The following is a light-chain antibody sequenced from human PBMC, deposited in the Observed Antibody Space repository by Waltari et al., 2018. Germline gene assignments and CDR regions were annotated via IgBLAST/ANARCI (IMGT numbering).Light chain of an antibody. CDR2: GDS. J-gene: IGLJ2*01. V-gene: IGLV1-40*01. CDR3: QSFDTSLGAI. CDR1: SPNIGPGPH. Sequence: QSVLAQPPSVSGAPGQRVTIPCTGTSPNIGPGPHVHWYQELPGTAPKLLIYGDSNRPSGVPDRFSGSKSGTSASLAITGLQAEDEANYYCQSFDTSLGAIFGGGTKVTVL.